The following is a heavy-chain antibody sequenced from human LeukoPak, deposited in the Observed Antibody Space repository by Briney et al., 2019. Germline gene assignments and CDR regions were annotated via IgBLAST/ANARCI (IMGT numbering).Heavy chain of an antibody. CDR2: IYTSGST. CDR1: GNSISSGDYY. Sequence: SQTLSLTCTVSGNSISSGDYYWSWLRQPAGKGLEWIGRIYTSGSTTYNPSLKSRVTISGDTSENQFSLKLSSVTAADTAVYYCARAVGGDGSGSLWGPGTLVTVSS. J-gene: IGHJ4*02. V-gene: IGHV4-61*02. CDR3: ARAVGGDGSGSL. D-gene: IGHD3-10*01.